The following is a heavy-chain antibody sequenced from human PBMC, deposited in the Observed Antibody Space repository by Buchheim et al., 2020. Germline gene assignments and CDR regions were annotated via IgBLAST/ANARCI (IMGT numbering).Heavy chain of an antibody. CDR1: GFNFNVFW. D-gene: IGHD1-14*01. Sequence: EVQLVESGGGLVKPGGSLRLSCAASGFNFNVFWMSWVRQAPGKGLEWVGHIKSKSHGETTYYAAPVKGRFTISTHDSENLVYLQMNSLKTDDTAVYYCTTYQTPDALLAYFEAWGQGTL. V-gene: IGHV3-15*01. CDR2: IKSKSHGETT. J-gene: IGHJ4*02. CDR3: TTYQTPDALLAYFEA.